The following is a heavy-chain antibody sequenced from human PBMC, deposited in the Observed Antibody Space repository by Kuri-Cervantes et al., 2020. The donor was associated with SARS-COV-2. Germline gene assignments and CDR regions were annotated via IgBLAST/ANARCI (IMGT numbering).Heavy chain of an antibody. CDR1: GYTFTSYG. CDR2: ISAYNGNT. Sequence: ASVKVSCKASGYTFTSYGISWVRQAPGQGLEWMGWISAYNGNTNYAQKLQGRVTMTTDTSTSTAYMELRSLRPDDTAVYYCAREGYYDSSGYFGDYVRMDVWGQGTTVTVSS. CDR3: AREGYYDSSGYFGDYVRMDV. J-gene: IGHJ6*02. D-gene: IGHD3-22*01. V-gene: IGHV1-18*01.